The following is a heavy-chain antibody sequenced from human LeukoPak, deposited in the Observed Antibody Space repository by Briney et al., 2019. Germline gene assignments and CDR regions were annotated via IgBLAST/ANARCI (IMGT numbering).Heavy chain of an antibody. CDR2: INPNGGAT. CDR3: SRDRANSSMNAFDV. D-gene: IGHD2-2*01. V-gene: IGHV1-2*02. Sequence: ASVKVSCKASGYTFTGYYIHWVRQAPGQGLEWMGWINPNGGATRFAQKFQGRFTMTRDTSISTAYMDLASLRSDDTAVYYCSRDRANSSMNAFDVWGQGTLVTVSS. CDR1: GYTFTGYY. J-gene: IGHJ3*01.